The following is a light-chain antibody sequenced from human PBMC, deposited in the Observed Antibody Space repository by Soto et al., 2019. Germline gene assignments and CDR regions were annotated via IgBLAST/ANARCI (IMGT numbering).Light chain of an antibody. CDR2: DNS. V-gene: IGLV1-51*01. CDR3: ATWDSKLSAVV. Sequence: QSVLTQPPSMSAAPGQKVPISCSGSSSNIGDNFVSWYQHLPGTAPKLLIFDNSQRPSEIPDRFFGSTSGTIATLAITGPQTGDEAVYYCATWDSKLSAVVFGGGTKLTVL. J-gene: IGLJ2*01. CDR1: SSNIGDNF.